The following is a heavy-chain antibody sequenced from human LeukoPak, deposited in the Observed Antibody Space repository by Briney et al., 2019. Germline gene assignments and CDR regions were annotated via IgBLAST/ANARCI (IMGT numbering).Heavy chain of an antibody. Sequence: GRSLRLSCAASGFAFSSYDMHWVRQAPGKGLEWVAVISYDGSNKYYADYVKGRFTISRDNSTNTLYRQMNSLRAEDTALYYCAKDTEPYYFYYYMDVWGKATTVGVSS. D-gene: IGHD1-14*01. CDR1: GFAFSSYD. CDR3: AKDTEPYYFYYYMDV. CDR2: ISYDGSNK. V-gene: IGHV3-30*18. J-gene: IGHJ6*03.